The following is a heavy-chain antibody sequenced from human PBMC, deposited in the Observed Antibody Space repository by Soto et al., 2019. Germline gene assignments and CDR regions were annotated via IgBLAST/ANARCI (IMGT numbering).Heavy chain of an antibody. CDR2: ISGSGSST. V-gene: IGHV3-23*01. J-gene: IGHJ4*02. Sequence: EVQLLESGGGLVQPGGSLRLSCGVSGFTFSSYAMSWVRQAPGKGLEWVSVISGSGSSTDYADSVKGRFTISRGNSKNTLYLQMNSLRAEDTAVYHCAKDRGYSGCGSIFDNWGQGTLVTVSS. CDR1: GFTFSSYA. D-gene: IGHD5-12*01. CDR3: AKDRGYSGCGSIFDN.